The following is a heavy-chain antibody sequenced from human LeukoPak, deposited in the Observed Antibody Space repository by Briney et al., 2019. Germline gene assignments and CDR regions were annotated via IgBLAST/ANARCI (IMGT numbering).Heavy chain of an antibody. J-gene: IGHJ4*02. V-gene: IGHV3-23*01. CDR2: ISGNSGTT. CDR3: ADYGSYYRY. CDR1: GFTFSNYV. D-gene: IGHD1-26*01. Sequence: GGSLRLSCAASGFTFSNYVMSWVRQAPGKGLEWVSVISGNSGTTYYADSVKGRFTTSRDNSKNTLYLQMNSLRAEDTAVYYCADYGSYYRYWGQGTLVTASS.